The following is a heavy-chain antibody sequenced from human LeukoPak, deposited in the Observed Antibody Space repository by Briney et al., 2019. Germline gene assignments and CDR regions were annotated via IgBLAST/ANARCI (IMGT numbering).Heavy chain of an antibody. V-gene: IGHV4-34*01. J-gene: IGHJ3*02. CDR3: ARDFDFWSGYKDAFDI. CDR1: GGSFSGYY. CDR2: INHSGST. Sequence: SETLSLTCAVYGGSFSGYYWSWIRQPPGKGLEWIGEINHSGSTNYNPSLKSRVTISVDTSKNQFSLKLSSVTAADTAVYYCARDFDFWSGYKDAFDIWGQGTMVTVSS. D-gene: IGHD3-3*01.